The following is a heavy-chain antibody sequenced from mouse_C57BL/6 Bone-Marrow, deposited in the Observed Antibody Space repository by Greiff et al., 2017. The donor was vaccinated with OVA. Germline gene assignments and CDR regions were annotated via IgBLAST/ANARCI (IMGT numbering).Heavy chain of an antibody. CDR2: ISSGGDYI. D-gene: IGHD1-1*01. J-gene: IGHJ2*01. CDR1: GFTFSSYA. V-gene: IGHV5-9-1*02. Sequence: EVKLMESGAGLVKPGGSLKLSCAASGFTFSSYAMSWVRQTPEKRLEWVAYISSGGDYIYYADTVKGRFTISRDNARNTLYLQMSSLKSEDTAMYYCTRVYYGSSYLDYWGQGTTLTVSS. CDR3: TRVYYGSSYLDY.